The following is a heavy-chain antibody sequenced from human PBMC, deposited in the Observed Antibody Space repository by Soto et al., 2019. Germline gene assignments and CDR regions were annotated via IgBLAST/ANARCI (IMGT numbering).Heavy chain of an antibody. CDR3: AKEFGIAVAGRAPFDY. J-gene: IGHJ4*02. CDR1: GFTFSSYA. Sequence: GGSLRLSCAASGFTFSSYAMSWVRQAPGKGLEWVSAISGSGGSTYYADSVKGRFTISRDNSKNTLYLQMNSLRAEDTAVYYRAKEFGIAVAGRAPFDYWGQGTLVTVSS. V-gene: IGHV3-23*01. CDR2: ISGSGGST. D-gene: IGHD6-19*01.